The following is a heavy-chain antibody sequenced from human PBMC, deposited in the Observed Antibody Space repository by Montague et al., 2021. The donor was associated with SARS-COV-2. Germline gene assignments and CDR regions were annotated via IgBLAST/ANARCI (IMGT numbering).Heavy chain of an antibody. D-gene: IGHD3-22*01. CDR2: TYYSGST. V-gene: IGHV4-39*01. CDR3: AGYRRITMIVVVIVSGFDP. J-gene: IGHJ5*02. CDR1: GGSISSSCYY. Sequence: SETLSLTCTVSGGSISSSCYYWGWIRQPPGKGLEWSGSTYYSGSTYYNPSLQSRVTISADTSKNQFSLKLSSVTAADTAVYYWAGYRRITMIVVVIVSGFDPWGQGTLVTVSS.